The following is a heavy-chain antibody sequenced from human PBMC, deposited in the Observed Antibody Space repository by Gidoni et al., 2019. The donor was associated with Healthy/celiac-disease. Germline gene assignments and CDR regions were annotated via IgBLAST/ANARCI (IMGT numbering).Heavy chain of an antibody. CDR1: GGTFGSYA. D-gene: IGHD2-8*01. CDR2: IIPIFGTA. V-gene: IGHV1-69*01. CDR3: ASARYCTNGVCGYYGMDV. J-gene: IGHJ6*02. Sequence: QVQLVQSGAEVKKPGSSVKVSCKASGGTFGSYAISWVRQAPGQGLEWMGGIIPIFGTANYAQKFQGRVTITADESTSTAYMELSSLRSEDTAVYYCASARYCTNGVCGYYGMDVWGQGTTVTVSS.